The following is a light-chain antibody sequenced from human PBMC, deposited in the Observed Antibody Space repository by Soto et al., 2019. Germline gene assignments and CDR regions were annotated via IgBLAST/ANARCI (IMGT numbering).Light chain of an antibody. V-gene: IGLV2-14*01. CDR3: NSYTSGSTYV. CDR2: EVN. Sequence: QSVQTQPASVSGSPGQSITISCTGTSSDVGGYNSVSWYQQHPGKAPTLMIYEVNNRPSGVSNRFPGSKSGNTASLTISGLQAEDEADYYCNSYTSGSTYVFGTGTKVTVL. J-gene: IGLJ1*01. CDR1: SSDVGGYNS.